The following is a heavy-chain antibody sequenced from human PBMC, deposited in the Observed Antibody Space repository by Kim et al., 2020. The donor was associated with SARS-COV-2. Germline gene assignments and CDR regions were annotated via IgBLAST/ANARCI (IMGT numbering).Heavy chain of an antibody. D-gene: IGHD3-10*01. CDR2: IYYSGST. CDR3: ARVNPGEKFNYYYGMDV. CDR1: GGSISSGGYY. J-gene: IGHJ6*02. V-gene: IGHV4-31*03. Sequence: SETLSLTCTVSGGSISSGGYYWSWIRQHPGKGLEWIGYIYYSGSTYYNPSLKSRVTISVDTSKNQFSLKLSSVTAADTAVYYCARVNPGEKFNYYYGMDVWGQGTTVTVSS.